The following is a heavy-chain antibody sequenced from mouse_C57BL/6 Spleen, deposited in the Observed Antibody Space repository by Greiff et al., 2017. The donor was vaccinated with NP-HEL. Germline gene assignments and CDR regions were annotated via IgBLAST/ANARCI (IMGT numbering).Heavy chain of an antibody. D-gene: IGHD4-1*01. CDR3: THNWDYAMDY. V-gene: IGHV6-6*01. Sequence: EVQRVESGGGLVQPGGSMKLSCAASGFTFSDAWMDWVRQSPEKGLEWVAEIRNKANNHATYYAESVKGRFTISRDDSKSSVYLQMNSLRAEDTGIYYCTHNWDYAMDYWGQGTSVTVSS. CDR2: IRNKANNHAT. CDR1: GFTFSDAW. J-gene: IGHJ4*01.